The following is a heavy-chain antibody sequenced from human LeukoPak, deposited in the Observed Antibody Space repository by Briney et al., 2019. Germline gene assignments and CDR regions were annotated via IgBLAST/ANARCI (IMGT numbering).Heavy chain of an antibody. V-gene: IGHV6-1*01. CDR3: ARVALYCSGGNCYSHFDY. Sequence: QTLSLTCAVSGDSVSSNSAAWNWIRQSPSRGLEWLGRTYYRSKWYNDYAISVKSRITINPDTSKNQFSLQLNSVTPEDTAVYYCARVALYCSGGNCYSHFDYWGQGTLVTVSS. D-gene: IGHD2-15*01. CDR1: GDSVSSNSAA. J-gene: IGHJ4*02. CDR2: TYYRSKWYN.